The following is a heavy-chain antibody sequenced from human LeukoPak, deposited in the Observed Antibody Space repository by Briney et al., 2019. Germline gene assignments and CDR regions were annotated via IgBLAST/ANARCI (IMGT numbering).Heavy chain of an antibody. Sequence: ASVKVSCKTSGYTFNNFGITWVRQATGQGLERMGWISIGDGRTHYGRKFQDRVSMTREMSSNTAFLELSSLRSDDTAFYFCSRSYYSSSWYYFDHWGQGTLVTVSS. J-gene: IGHJ4*02. CDR3: SRSYYSSSWYYFDH. D-gene: IGHD2-15*01. V-gene: IGHV1-18*01. CDR2: ISIGDGRT. CDR1: GYTFNNFG.